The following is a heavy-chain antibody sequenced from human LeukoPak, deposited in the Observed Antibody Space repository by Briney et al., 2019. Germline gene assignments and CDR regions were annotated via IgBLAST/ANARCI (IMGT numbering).Heavy chain of an antibody. CDR3: ARDFVVVPAANDY. D-gene: IGHD2-2*01. Sequence: GGSLRLSCAASGFTFSSYSMNWVRQAPGKGLEWVSSISSSSSYIYYADSVKGRFTISRDNAKNSLYLQMNSLRAEDTAVYYCARDFVVVPAANDYWGQGTLVTVSS. CDR2: ISSSSSYI. CDR1: GFTFSSYS. J-gene: IGHJ4*02. V-gene: IGHV3-21*01.